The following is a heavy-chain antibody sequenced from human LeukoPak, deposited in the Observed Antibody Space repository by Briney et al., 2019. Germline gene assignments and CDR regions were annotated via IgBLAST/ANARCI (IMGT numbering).Heavy chain of an antibody. CDR3: AGGSDLTYCSSTSCYRDYYYGMDV. CDR1: GGSFSGYY. D-gene: IGHD2-2*02. V-gene: IGHV4-34*01. J-gene: IGHJ6*02. Sequence: SETLSLTCAVYGGSFSGYYWSWIRQPPGKGLEWIGEINHSGSTNYNPSLKSRVTISVDTSKNQFSLKLSSVTAADTAVYYCAGGSDLTYCSSTSCYRDYYYGMDVWGQGTTVTVSS. CDR2: INHSGST.